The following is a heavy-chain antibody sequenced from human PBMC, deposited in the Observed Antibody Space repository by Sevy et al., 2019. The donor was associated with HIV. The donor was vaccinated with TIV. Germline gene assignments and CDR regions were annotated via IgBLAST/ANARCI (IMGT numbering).Heavy chain of an antibody. V-gene: IGHV3-30*02. J-gene: IGHJ3*02. CDR3: AKDLGGVVISDDAFDI. Sequence: GESLKISCAASGFTFSSYGMHWVRQAPGKGLEWVAFIRYDGSNKYYADSVKGRFTISRDNSKNTLYLQMNSLRAEDTAVYYCAKDLGGVVISDDAFDIWGQGTMVTVSS. D-gene: IGHD3-3*01. CDR2: IRYDGSNK. CDR1: GFTFSSYG.